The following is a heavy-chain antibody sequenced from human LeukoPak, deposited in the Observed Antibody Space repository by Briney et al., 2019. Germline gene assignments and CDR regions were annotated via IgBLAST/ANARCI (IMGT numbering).Heavy chain of an antibody. CDR2: ISSSGSTI. CDR3: ARESEYSSGLMVNYMDV. D-gene: IGHD6-19*01. CDR1: GFTFSDYY. J-gene: IGHJ6*03. V-gene: IGHV3-11*04. Sequence: GGSLRLSCAASGFTFSDYYMSWIRQAPGKGLEWVSYISSSGSTIYYADSVKGRFTISRDNAKNSLYLQMNSLRAEDTAVHYCARESEYSSGLMVNYMDVWGKGTTVTVSS.